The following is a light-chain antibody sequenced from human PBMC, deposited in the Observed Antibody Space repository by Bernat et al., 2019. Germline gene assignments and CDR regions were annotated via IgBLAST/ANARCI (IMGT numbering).Light chain of an antibody. V-gene: IGKV3-15*01. CDR2: GAS. CDR1: QSIGNN. Sequence: IVMTQSPATLSVSPGERATLSCRASQSIGNNLAWYQQKPCQAPRLLIYGASTRATVIPARFSGSGSGTEFSLTISSLQSEDFAVYYCKQYNNWPSYTFGQGTKLEI. CDR3: KQYNNWPSYT. J-gene: IGKJ2*01.